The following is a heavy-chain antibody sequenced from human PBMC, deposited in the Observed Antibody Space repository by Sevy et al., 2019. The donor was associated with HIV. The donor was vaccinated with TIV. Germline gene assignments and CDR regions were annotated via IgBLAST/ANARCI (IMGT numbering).Heavy chain of an antibody. CDR1: GFTFSAYY. CDR3: ARGLQRITMIVPDGMDV. CDR2: ISGAGTYT. Sequence: GGSLRLSCAASGFTFSAYYMTWIRQAPGKGLEWVSYISGAGTYTNYVESVKGRFTISRDNAKNSLYLQMNSLRAEDTAVYYCARGLQRITMIVPDGMDVWGQGTTVTVSS. D-gene: IGHD3-22*01. V-gene: IGHV3-11*05. J-gene: IGHJ6*02.